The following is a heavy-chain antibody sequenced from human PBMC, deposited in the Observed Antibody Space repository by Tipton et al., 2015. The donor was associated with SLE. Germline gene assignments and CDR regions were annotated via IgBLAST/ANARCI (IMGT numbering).Heavy chain of an antibody. CDR1: GGSISTGGYS. Sequence: TLSLTCAVSGGSISTGGYSWSWIRQPPGKGLEWIGYIYHNGITYYNPSLESRVTISLDRSSNQFSLSRSSGTAADTAVYHCARLRKPYTYGSGGYYIVYWGQGTLVTVSS. J-gene: IGHJ4*02. D-gene: IGHD5-18*01. CDR3: ARLRKPYTYGSGGYYIVY. V-gene: IGHV4-30-2*01. CDR2: IYHNGIT.